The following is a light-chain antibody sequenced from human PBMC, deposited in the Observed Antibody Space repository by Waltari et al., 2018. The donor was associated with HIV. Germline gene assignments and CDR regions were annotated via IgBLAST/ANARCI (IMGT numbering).Light chain of an antibody. Sequence: IQMTQSPSTLSVSVGDRVIITCRSSQNVANWLAWYQQRPGSAPKVLIYKTSTLQTGVPSRFSGSGSGTEFSLTISSLQPDDFATYYCQQYKSFSLTFGQGTRLEIK. V-gene: IGKV1-5*03. CDR3: QQYKSFSLT. CDR2: KTS. J-gene: IGKJ5*01. CDR1: QNVANW.